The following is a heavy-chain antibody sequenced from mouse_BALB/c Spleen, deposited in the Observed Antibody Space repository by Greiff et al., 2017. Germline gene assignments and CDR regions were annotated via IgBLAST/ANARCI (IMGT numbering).Heavy chain of an antibody. Sequence: VQLQQSGAELVRPGTSVKISCKASGYTFTNYWLGWVKQRPGHGLEWIGDIYPGGGYTNYNEKFKGKATLTADTSSSTAYMQLSSLTSEDSAVYFCAITTVVSTPFAYWGQGTLVTVSA. V-gene: IGHV1-63*02. CDR1: GYTFTNYW. J-gene: IGHJ3*01. CDR3: AITTVVSTPFAY. D-gene: IGHD1-1*01. CDR2: IYPGGGYT.